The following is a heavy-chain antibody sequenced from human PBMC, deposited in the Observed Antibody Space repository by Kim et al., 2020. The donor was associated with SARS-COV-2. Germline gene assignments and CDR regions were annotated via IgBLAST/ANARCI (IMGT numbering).Heavy chain of an antibody. J-gene: IGHJ6*02. D-gene: IGHD3-10*01. V-gene: IGHV4-31*03. CDR1: GGSISSGGYY. Sequence: SETLSLTCTVSGGSISSGGYYWSWIRQHPGKGLEWIGYIYYSGSTYYNPSLKSRVTISVDTSKNQFSLKLSSVTAADTAVYYCARDNRESPLYYYYGMDVWGQGTTVTVSS. CDR3: ARDNRESPLYYYYGMDV. CDR2: IYYSGST.